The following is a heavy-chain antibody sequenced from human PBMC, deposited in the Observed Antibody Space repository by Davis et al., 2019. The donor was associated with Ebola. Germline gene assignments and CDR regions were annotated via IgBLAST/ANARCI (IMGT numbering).Heavy chain of an antibody. Sequence: SETLSLTCAVYGGSFSGYYWSWIRQPPGKGLEWIGEINHSGSTNYNPSLKSRVTISVDTSKNQFSLKLSSVTAADTAVYYCARHRHYGMDVWGKGTTVTVSS. V-gene: IGHV4-34*01. CDR3: ARHRHYGMDV. D-gene: IGHD1-14*01. J-gene: IGHJ6*04. CDR1: GGSFSGYY. CDR2: INHSGST.